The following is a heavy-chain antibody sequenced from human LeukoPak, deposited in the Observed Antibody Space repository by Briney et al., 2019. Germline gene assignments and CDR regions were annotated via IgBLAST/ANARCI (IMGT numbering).Heavy chain of an antibody. Sequence: PSETLSLTCTVSGGSISSSSYYWGWIHQPPGKGLEWIGRIYTSGSTNYNPSLKSRVTMSVDTSKNQFSLKLSSVTAADTAVYYCARDNPLWFGGYNWFDPWGQGTLVTVSS. V-gene: IGHV4-39*07. CDR3: ARDNPLWFGGYNWFDP. D-gene: IGHD3-10*01. J-gene: IGHJ5*02. CDR2: IYTSGST. CDR1: GGSISSSSYY.